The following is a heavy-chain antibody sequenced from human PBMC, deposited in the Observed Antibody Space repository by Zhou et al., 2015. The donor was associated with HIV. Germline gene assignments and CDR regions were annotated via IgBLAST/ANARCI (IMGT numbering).Heavy chain of an antibody. CDR2: ISAYNGNT. Sequence: QVQLVQSGAEVKKPGASVKVSCKASGYTFTSYGLSWVRQAPGQGLEWMGWISAYNGNTYYSQKFQGRVTMTTDTSTSTAYMDLRSLRSDDTAVYYCARARSPSIYFYDSTTYYWDYVGQGTLVTVSS. V-gene: IGHV1-18*01. CDR3: ARARSPSIYFYDSTTYYWDY. J-gene: IGHJ4*02. D-gene: IGHD3-22*01. CDR1: GYTFTSYG.